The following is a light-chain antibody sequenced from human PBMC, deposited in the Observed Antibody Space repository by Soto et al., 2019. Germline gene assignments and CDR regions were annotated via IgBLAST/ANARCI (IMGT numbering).Light chain of an antibody. CDR1: SGHSSNL. V-gene: IGLV4-60*02. CDR2: VEGSGAY. CDR3: ETWGSNTRV. Sequence: QPVLTQSSSASASLGSSVKITCTLTSGHSSNLIAWHQQQPGKAPRFLMKVEGSGAYKKGSGTPDRFSASSSGADRYLTISNLQFEDEADYYCETWGSNTRVFGGGTKLTVL. J-gene: IGLJ3*02.